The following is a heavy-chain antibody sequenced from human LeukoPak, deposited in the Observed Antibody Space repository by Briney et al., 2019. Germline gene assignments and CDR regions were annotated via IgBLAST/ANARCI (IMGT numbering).Heavy chain of an antibody. J-gene: IGHJ4*02. CDR2: IIPILGIA. V-gene: IGHV1-69*04. D-gene: IGHD2-21*02. CDR1: GGTFSSYA. CDR3: ARGSLVVVTAISFDY. Sequence: VASVKVSCKASGGTFSSYAISWVRQAPGQGLEWMGRIIPILGIANYAQKFQGRVTITADKSTSTAYMELSSLRPEDTAVYYCARGSLVVVTAISFDYWGQGTLVTVSS.